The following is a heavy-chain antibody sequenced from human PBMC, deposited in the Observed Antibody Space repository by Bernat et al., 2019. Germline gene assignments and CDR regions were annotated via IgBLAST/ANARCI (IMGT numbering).Heavy chain of an antibody. CDR2: MHSGGST. J-gene: IGHJ4*02. Sequence: EVQLLESGGGLVQPGGSLRLSCAASGFTFSSYAMSWVRQAPGKGLEWISVMHSGGSTYYADSAKGRFIISRDNSKNTLYLQMNSLRAEDTAVYYCARAIFFDYWGQGTLVTVSS. D-gene: IGHD3-3*02. CDR3: ARAIFFDY. CDR1: GFTFSSYA. V-gene: IGHV3-66*01.